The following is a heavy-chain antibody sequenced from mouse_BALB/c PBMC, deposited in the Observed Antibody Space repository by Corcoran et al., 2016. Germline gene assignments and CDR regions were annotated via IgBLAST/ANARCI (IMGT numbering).Heavy chain of an antibody. J-gene: IGHJ3*01. CDR3: ARSYGSSPWFAY. Sequence: QIQLVQSGPELKKPGETVRISCKASGYTFTSAGMQWVQKMPGKGLKWIGWINTHSGVPKYAEDFKGRFAFSLETSASTAYLQISNRKNEDTATYFWARSYGSSPWFAYWGQGTLVTVSA. D-gene: IGHD1-1*01. V-gene: IGHV9-4*02. CDR1: GYTFTSAG. CDR2: INTHSGVP.